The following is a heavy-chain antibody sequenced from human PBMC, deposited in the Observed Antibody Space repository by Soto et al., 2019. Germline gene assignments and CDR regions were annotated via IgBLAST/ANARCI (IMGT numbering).Heavy chain of an antibody. CDR3: AMVSRSSSSNWFDP. J-gene: IGHJ5*02. Sequence: PSETLSLTCTVSGGSISSYYWSWIRQPPGKGLEWIGYIYYSGSTNYNPSLKSRVTISVDTSKNQFSLKLSSVTAADTAVYYCAMVSRSSSSNWFDPWGQGTLVTVSS. CDR2: IYYSGST. V-gene: IGHV4-59*01. D-gene: IGHD6-6*01. CDR1: GGSISSYY.